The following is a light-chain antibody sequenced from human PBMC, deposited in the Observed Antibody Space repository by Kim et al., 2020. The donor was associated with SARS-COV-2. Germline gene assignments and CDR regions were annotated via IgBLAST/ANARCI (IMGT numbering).Light chain of an antibody. CDR2: QDS. CDR1: KLGDKY. V-gene: IGLV3-1*01. CDR3: QAWDSNTVV. J-gene: IGLJ2*01. Sequence: SYELTQPPSVSVSPGQTASITCSGDKLGDKYACWYQQKPGQSSVLVIYQDSKRPSGIPERFSGSNSGNTATLTISGTQAMDEADYYCQAWDSNTVVFGGGTQLTVL.